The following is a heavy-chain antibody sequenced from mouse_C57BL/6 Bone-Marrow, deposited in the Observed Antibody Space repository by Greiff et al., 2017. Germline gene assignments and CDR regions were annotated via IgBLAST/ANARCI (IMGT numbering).Heavy chain of an antibody. CDR1: GYSITSDY. V-gene: IGHV3-8*01. J-gene: IGHJ1*01. Sequence: EVQLVESGPGLAKPSQTLSLTCSVNGYSITSDYWNWIRKFPGNKLEYMGYISYSGSTYYNPSLKSRISITRDTSKNQYYLQLNSVTTEDTATYYCARYPYYYGSSGRYWYFDVWGSGTTVTVSS. CDR2: ISYSGST. D-gene: IGHD1-1*01. CDR3: ARYPYYYGSSGRYWYFDV.